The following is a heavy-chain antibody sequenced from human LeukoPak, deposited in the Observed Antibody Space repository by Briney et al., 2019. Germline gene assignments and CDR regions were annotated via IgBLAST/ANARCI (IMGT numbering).Heavy chain of an antibody. J-gene: IGHJ4*02. Sequence: PGGSLRLFCAASGFTFSNAWMSWVRQAPGKGLEWVGRIKSKTDGGTTDYAAPVKGRFTISRDDSKNTLYLQMNSLKTEDTAVYYWTTGDYYDSSGYYRDYWGQGTLVTVSS. CDR2: IKSKTDGGTT. D-gene: IGHD3-22*01. CDR1: GFTFSNAW. V-gene: IGHV3-15*01. CDR3: TTGDYYDSSGYYRDY.